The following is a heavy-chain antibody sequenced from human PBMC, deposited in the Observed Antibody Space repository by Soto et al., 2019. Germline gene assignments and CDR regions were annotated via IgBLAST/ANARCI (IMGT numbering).Heavy chain of an antibody. CDR1: VGSISSSSYY. CDR3: ARQGPHGANWVRYFDS. D-gene: IGHD7-27*01. CDR2: IYYSGST. J-gene: IGHJ4*02. Sequence: SETLSLTCTVSVGSISSSSYYWGWIRQPPGKGLEWIGSIYYSGSTYYNPSLKSRVTISVDTSKNQFSLKLSSVTAADTAVYYCARQGPHGANWVRYFDSWGQGTLVTVSS. V-gene: IGHV4-39*01.